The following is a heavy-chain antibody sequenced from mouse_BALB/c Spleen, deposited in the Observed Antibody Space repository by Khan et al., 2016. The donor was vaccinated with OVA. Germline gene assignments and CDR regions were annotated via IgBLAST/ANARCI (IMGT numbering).Heavy chain of an antibody. Sequence: QVQLQQSGAELMKPGASVKISCKATGYTFSSYWIEWVKQRPGHGLEWIGEILPGSGRNNYNEKFKGKATFTADTSSNTAYMQLSSLTSEDSAVYYCARGNYYGSSSWFGYWGQGILVTVSA. CDR2: ILPGSGRN. CDR1: GYTFSSYW. J-gene: IGHJ3*01. D-gene: IGHD1-1*01. V-gene: IGHV1-9*01. CDR3: ARGNYYGSSSWFGY.